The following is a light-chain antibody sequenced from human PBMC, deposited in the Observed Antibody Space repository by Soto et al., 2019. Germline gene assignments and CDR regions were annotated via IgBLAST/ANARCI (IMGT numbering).Light chain of an antibody. CDR1: QSVTKNF. V-gene: IGKV3-20*01. Sequence: EIVLTQSPGTLSLSPGEGATLSCRASQSVTKNFLAWYQQKPGQAPRLLIYGASSRATGIPDRFSGSGSGTDFTLTISRLEPEDFAVYYCQQYGSSPWTFGQGTKVDIK. CDR3: QQYGSSPWT. CDR2: GAS. J-gene: IGKJ1*01.